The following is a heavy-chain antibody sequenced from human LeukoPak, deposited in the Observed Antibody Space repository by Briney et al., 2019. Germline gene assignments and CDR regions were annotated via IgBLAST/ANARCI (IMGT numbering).Heavy chain of an antibody. J-gene: IGHJ5*02. CDR1: GGSISSSSYY. Sequence: SETLSLTCTVSGGSISSSSYYWGWIRQPPGKGLEWIGSIYYSGSTYYNPSLKSRVTISVDTSKNQFSLKLTSVSAADTAVYYCARQSLAARRQGGWFDPWGQGTLVIASS. D-gene: IGHD6-6*01. CDR3: ARQSLAARRQGGWFDP. V-gene: IGHV4-39*07. CDR2: IYYSGST.